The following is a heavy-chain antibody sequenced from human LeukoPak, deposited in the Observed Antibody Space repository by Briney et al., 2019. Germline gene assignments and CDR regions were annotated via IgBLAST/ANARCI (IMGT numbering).Heavy chain of an antibody. CDR3: AKDRRFDGSGSYPKYYYGMDV. CDR1: GFTFADYG. Sequence: GGSLRLSCAASGFTFADYGMSWVRHAPGKGLEWVSAISGSGGRTYYADSVKGRFTISRDNSKNTLYLQMNSLRAEDTAVYYCAKDRRFDGSGSYPKYYYGMDVWGQGTTVTVSS. CDR2: ISGSGGRT. V-gene: IGHV3-23*01. J-gene: IGHJ6*02. D-gene: IGHD3-10*01.